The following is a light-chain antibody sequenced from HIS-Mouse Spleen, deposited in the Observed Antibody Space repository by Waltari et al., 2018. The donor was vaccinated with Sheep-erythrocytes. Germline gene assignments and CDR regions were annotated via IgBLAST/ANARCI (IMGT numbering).Light chain of an antibody. CDR2: QDS. V-gene: IGLV3-1*01. CDR1: KLGDKY. Sequence: SYELTQPPSVSVSPGQTASITCSGDKLGDKYACWYQQKPGQSPVLVIYQDSKRPSGIPERFPGSTSGNTATLTISGTQAMDEADYYCQAWDSSTYVFGTGTKVTVL. J-gene: IGLJ1*01. CDR3: QAWDSSTYV.